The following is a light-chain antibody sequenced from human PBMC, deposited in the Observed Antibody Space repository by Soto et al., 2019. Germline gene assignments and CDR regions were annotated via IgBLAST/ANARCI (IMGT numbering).Light chain of an antibody. CDR2: ANT. CDR1: NSNIGAGYE. V-gene: IGLV1-40*01. J-gene: IGLJ2*01. Sequence: QSALTQPPSVSGAPGQRVTISCTGSNSNIGAGYEVHWYQHLPGKAPKLLIYANTNRPSGVPDRFSTSRSGTSASLDISGLQAADEADYYCQSYDRSLSGFVIFGGGTKLTVL. CDR3: QSYDRSLSGFVI.